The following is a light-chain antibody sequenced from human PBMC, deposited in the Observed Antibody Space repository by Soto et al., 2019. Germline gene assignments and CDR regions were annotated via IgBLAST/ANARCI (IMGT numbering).Light chain of an antibody. Sequence: ETVLTQSPGTLSLSPGERASLSCRASQSISGRYLAWYQQKPGKAPALLIYDASNLETGVPSRFSGSGSGTHFTFTISSLQPEDIATYYCQKYDNLHLTFGGGTKVEIK. J-gene: IGKJ4*01. V-gene: IGKV3-20*01. CDR2: DAS. CDR1: QSISGRY. CDR3: QKYDNLHLT.